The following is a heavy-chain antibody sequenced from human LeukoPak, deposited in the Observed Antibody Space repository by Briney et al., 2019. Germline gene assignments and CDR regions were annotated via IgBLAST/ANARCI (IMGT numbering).Heavy chain of an antibody. CDR1: GYTFTSYA. CDR3: ARDMAWGSGSYDPLYYFDY. D-gene: IGHD3-10*01. J-gene: IGHJ4*02. Sequence: GASVKVSCKASGYTFTSYAMHWVRQAPGQRLEWMGWINAGNGNTKYSQKFQGRVTITRDTSASTAYMELSSLRSEDTAVYYCARDMAWGSGSYDPLYYFDYWGQGTLVTVSS. V-gene: IGHV1-3*01. CDR2: INAGNGNT.